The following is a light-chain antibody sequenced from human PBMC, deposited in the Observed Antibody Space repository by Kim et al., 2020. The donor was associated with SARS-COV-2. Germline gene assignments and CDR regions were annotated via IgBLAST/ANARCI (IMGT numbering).Light chain of an antibody. J-gene: IGKJ1*01. CDR3: QESYTVRPT. V-gene: IGKV1-39*01. CDR1: QRIDNC. Sequence: AFVGDRIIITCRASQRIDNCLNWYQQKPGKAPTLIIFSSFNLESGVSSRFSGSGSGTEFTLIINSLQPEDSATYFCQESYTVRPTFGPGTKVDIK. CDR2: SSF.